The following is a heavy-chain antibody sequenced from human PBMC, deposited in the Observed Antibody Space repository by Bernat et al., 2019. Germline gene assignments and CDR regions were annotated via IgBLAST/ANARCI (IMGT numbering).Heavy chain of an antibody. CDR2: IYYSGST. CDR3: ARGAGESRGDYGMDV. CDR1: GGSISSYY. V-gene: IGHV4-59*08. J-gene: IGHJ6*02. D-gene: IGHD3-10*01. Sequence: QVQLQESGPGLVKPSETLSLTCTVSGGSISSYYWSWIRQPPGKGLEWIGYIYYSGSTNYNPSLKSRVTISVDTSKNQFSLKLSSVTAADTAVYYCARGAGESRGDYGMDVWGQGTTVTVSS.